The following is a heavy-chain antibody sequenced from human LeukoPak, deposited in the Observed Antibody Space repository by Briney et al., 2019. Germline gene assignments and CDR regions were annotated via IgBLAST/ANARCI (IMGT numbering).Heavy chain of an antibody. V-gene: IGHV3-9*03. CDR3: AKGYSSGWYLGPADY. CDR1: GFTFDDYA. CDR2: ISWNSGSI. J-gene: IGHJ4*02. Sequence: GGSLRLSCAASGFTFDDYAMHWVRQAPGKGLEWVSGISWNSGSIGYADSVKGRFTISRDNAKNSLYLQMNSLRAEDMALYYCAKGYSSGWYLGPADYWGQGTLATVSS. D-gene: IGHD6-19*01.